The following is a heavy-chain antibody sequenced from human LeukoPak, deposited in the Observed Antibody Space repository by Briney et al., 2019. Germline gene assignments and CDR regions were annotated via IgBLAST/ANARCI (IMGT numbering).Heavy chain of an antibody. D-gene: IGHD3-22*01. Sequence: PGGSLRLSCAASGFTFSSYAMSWVRQAPGKGLEWVSAISGSGGSTYYADSVKGRFTISRDNSKNTLYLRMNSLRAEDTAVYYCAKKYYYDSSGYYRENDYWGQGTLVTVSS. CDR1: GFTFSSYA. CDR3: AKKYYYDSSGYYRENDY. CDR2: ISGSGGST. J-gene: IGHJ4*02. V-gene: IGHV3-23*01.